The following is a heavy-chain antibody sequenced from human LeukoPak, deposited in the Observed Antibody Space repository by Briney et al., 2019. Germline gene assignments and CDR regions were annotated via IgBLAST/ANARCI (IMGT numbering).Heavy chain of an antibody. CDR1: GYTFTGYY. Sequence: GASVKVSCKASGYTFTGYYMHWVRQAPGQGLEWMAWINPNSGGTNYAQKFQGRVTMTRDTPITTAYMELSRLSSDDTAVYYCARHPGKVTNDWYFDLWGRGTLVTVSS. J-gene: IGHJ2*01. V-gene: IGHV1-2*02. CDR3: ARHPGKVTNDWYFDL. D-gene: IGHD4-23*01. CDR2: INPNSGGT.